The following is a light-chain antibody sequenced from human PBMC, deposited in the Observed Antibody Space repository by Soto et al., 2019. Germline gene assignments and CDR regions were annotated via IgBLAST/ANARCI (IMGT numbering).Light chain of an antibody. CDR3: QQYNNWPPIT. J-gene: IGKJ5*01. Sequence: EIVMTQSPATLSVSPGERATLSCRASQSVRSNLAWYQQKPGQAPRILIYGASTRATGIPARFSGSGSGTEFTLPISSLQSEDFGVYYCQQYNNWPPITFGQGTRLEIK. V-gene: IGKV3-15*01. CDR1: QSVRSN. CDR2: GAS.